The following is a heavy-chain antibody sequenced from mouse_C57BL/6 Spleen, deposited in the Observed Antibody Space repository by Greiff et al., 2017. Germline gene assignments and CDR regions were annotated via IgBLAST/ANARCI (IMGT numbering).Heavy chain of an antibody. D-gene: IGHD3-1*01. V-gene: IGHV14-1*01. J-gene: IGHJ1*03. CDR1: GFNIKDYY. CDR3: ATPGTGWYCGV. CDR2: IDPEDGDT. Sequence: VHVKQSGAELVRPGASVKLSCTASGFNIKDYYMHWVKQRPEQGLEWIGRIDPEDGDTEYAPKFQGKATMTADTSSNTAYLQLSSLTSEVTAVYYCATPGTGWYCGVWGTGTTVTVSS.